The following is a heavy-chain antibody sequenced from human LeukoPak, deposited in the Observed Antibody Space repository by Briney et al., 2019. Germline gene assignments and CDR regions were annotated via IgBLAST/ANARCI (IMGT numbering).Heavy chain of an antibody. CDR3: AREFPVTMGDWYLDF. CDR1: GFSFSNYT. D-gene: IGHD4-17*01. J-gene: IGHJ2*01. CDR2: ISHDGNNK. Sequence: PGGSLRLSCAASGFSFSNYTMHWVRQAPGKGLEWVAVISHDGNNKYYADFVKGRFTISRDNSKNTVYLQMSSLSPEGTAVYYCAREFPVTMGDWYLDFWGRGTLVTVSS. V-gene: IGHV3-30-3*01.